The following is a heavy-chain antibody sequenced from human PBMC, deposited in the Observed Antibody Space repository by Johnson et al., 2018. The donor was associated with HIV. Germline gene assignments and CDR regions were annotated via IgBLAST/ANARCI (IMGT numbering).Heavy chain of an antibody. CDR2: ISYDGSYK. V-gene: IGHV3-30*18. Sequence: QVQLVESGGGAVRPGGSLRLSCAASGFTVSSNYMSWVRQAPGKGLGWVAFISYDGSYKYYADSVKGRFTISRDNSKNTLYLQMNSLRAEDTAVYYCAKALGWELSIWGQGTMVTVSS. J-gene: IGHJ3*02. CDR1: GFTVSSNY. D-gene: IGHD1-26*01. CDR3: AKALGWELSI.